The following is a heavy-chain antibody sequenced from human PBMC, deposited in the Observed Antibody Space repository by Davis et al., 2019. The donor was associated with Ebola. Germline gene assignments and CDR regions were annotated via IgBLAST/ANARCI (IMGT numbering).Heavy chain of an antibody. CDR2: ISTSGTSV. J-gene: IGHJ6*04. CDR1: GFTFSTYA. D-gene: IGHD6-19*01. V-gene: IGHV3-21*01. Sequence: GGSLRLSCAASGFTFSTYAMNWVRQAPGKGLEWVSSISTSGTSVYYTDSLKGRFTVSRDNAKKSLYLQMDRLRAEDTAVYYCAREHSGGWSDNYYHYYGMDVWGKGTTVTVSS. CDR3: AREHSGGWSDNYYHYYGMDV.